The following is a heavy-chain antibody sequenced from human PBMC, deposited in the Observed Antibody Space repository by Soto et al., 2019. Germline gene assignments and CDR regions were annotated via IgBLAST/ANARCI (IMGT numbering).Heavy chain of an antibody. Sequence: PSETLSLTCTVSGGSISSYYWSWIRQPPGKGLEWIWYIYYSGSTNYNPSLKSRVTISVDTSKNHFSLKLSSVTAADTAVYYCARHCGCSGGSCPIRGMDVWGKGTTVTVSS. V-gene: IGHV4-59*08. J-gene: IGHJ6*03. CDR3: ARHCGCSGGSCPIRGMDV. D-gene: IGHD2-15*01. CDR2: IYYSGST. CDR1: GGSISSYY.